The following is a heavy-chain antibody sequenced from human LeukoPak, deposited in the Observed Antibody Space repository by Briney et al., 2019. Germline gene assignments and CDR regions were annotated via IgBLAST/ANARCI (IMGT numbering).Heavy chain of an antibody. D-gene: IGHD6-25*01. CDR1: GFTFSSYW. J-gene: IGHJ4*02. CDR2: INSDGSST. Sequence: PGGSLRLSCAASGFTFSSYWMHWVRQAPGQGLVWVSRINSDGSSTYYADSVKGRFTISRDNAKNTLYRQMNSLRADDTAVYYCARGYSSGLYYFDYWGQGTLVTVSS. CDR3: ARGYSSGLYYFDY. V-gene: IGHV3-74*01.